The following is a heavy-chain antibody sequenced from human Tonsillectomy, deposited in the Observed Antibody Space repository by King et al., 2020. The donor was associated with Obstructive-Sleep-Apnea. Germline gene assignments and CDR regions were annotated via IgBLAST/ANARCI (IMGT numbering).Heavy chain of an antibody. Sequence: VQLQQWGAGLLKPSETLSLTCAVYGGSFSGYYWSWIRQPPGKGLEWIGEINHSGSTNYNPSLKSRVTISVDTSKNQFSLKLSSVTAADTAVYYCARAPGGYQLLGKRWFDPWGQGTLVTVSS. J-gene: IGHJ5*02. D-gene: IGHD2-2*01. CDR3: ARAPGGYQLLGKRWFDP. V-gene: IGHV4-34*01. CDR1: GGSFSGYY. CDR2: INHSGST.